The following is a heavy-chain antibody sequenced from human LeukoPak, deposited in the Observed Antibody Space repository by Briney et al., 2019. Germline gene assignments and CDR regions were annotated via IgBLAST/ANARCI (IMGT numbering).Heavy chain of an antibody. Sequence: GGSLRLSCAASGFTFSSYAMSWVRQAPGKGLEWVSAISGSGGSTYYADSVKGRFTTSRDNSKNTLYLQMNSLRAEDTAVYYCAKGIVGATRGGFCMDVWGQGTTVTVSS. J-gene: IGHJ6*02. CDR3: AKGIVGATRGGFCMDV. V-gene: IGHV3-23*01. D-gene: IGHD1-26*01. CDR1: GFTFSSYA. CDR2: ISGSGGST.